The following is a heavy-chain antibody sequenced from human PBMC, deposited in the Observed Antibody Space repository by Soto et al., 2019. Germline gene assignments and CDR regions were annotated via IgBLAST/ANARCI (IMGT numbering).Heavy chain of an antibody. V-gene: IGHV1-18*04. CDR2: ISAYNGNT. CDR3: AMGEYNWNYGDAFDI. D-gene: IGHD1-7*01. Sequence: SGRVYCKSSGYTVTSYGISWVRQAPGQGLEWMGWISAYNGNTNYAQKLQGRVTMTTDTSTSTAYMELRSLRSDDTAVYYCAMGEYNWNYGDAFDIWGQGTMVTVSS. CDR1: GYTVTSYG. J-gene: IGHJ3*02.